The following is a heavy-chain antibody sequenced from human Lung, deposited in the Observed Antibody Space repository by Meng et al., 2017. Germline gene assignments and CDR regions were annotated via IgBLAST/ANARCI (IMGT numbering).Heavy chain of an antibody. CDR1: GFTFSSYG. Sequence: QVQLVESGGVVVEPGRSLRLSCAASGFTFSSYGMLWVRQAQGKGLGWVAVIWYDGSNKYYADSVKGRFTISRDNSKNTLYLQMNSLRAEDTAVYYCARGRYSSSSAVVDYWGQGTLVTVSS. V-gene: IGHV3-33*01. CDR2: IWYDGSNK. CDR3: ARGRYSSSSAVVDY. J-gene: IGHJ4*02. D-gene: IGHD6-13*01.